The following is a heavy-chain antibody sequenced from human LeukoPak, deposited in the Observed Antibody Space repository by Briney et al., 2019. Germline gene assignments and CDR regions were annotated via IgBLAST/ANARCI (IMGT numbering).Heavy chain of an antibody. CDR3: ARDLRGYDILTGRYGMDV. J-gene: IGHJ6*02. Sequence: GASGTVSFTGSGYTFTIYGISWVRQGPGPGNEWMGGVIPIFGTGNYAQKFQGRVTITADESTSTAYMELSSLRSEDTAVYYCARDLRGYDILTGRYGMDVWGQGTTVTVSS. CDR2: VIPIFGTG. D-gene: IGHD3-9*01. V-gene: IGHV1-69*13. CDR1: GYTFTIYG.